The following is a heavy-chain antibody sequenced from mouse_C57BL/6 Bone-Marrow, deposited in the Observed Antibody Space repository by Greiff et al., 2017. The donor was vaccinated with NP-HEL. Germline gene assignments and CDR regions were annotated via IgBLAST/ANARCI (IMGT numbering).Heavy chain of an antibody. V-gene: IGHV1-64*01. CDR3: ARRQLRLRWFAY. D-gene: IGHD3-2*02. CDR2: IHPNSGST. Sequence: QVQLQQPGAELVKPGASVKLSCKASGYTFTSYWMHWVKQRPGQGLEWIGMIHPNSGSTNYNEKFKSKATLTVDKSSSTAYMQLSSLTSEDSAVYYWARRQLRLRWFAYWGQGTLVTVSA. CDR1: GYTFTSYW. J-gene: IGHJ3*01.